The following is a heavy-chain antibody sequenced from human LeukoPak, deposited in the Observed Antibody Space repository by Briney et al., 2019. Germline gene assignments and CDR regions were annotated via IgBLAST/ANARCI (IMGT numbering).Heavy chain of an antibody. D-gene: IGHD1-7*01. CDR1: GFTFSNYW. CDR2: IKQDGTET. Sequence: PGGSLRLSCEASGFTFSNYWMTWVRQVPGKGLEEVANIKQDGTETYYVDSVKGRFTLSRDNARNSLYLQMNYLGVDDTAVYYCARGGMTGTPDYWGQGTLVTVSS. V-gene: IGHV3-7*01. CDR3: ARGGMTGTPDY. J-gene: IGHJ4*02.